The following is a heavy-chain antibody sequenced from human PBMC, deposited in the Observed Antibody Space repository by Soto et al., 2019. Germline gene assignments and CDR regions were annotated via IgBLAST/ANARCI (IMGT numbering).Heavy chain of an antibody. J-gene: IGHJ6*02. CDR2: IVVGSGNT. Sequence: AASVKVSCKASGFTFTSSAVQWVRQARGQRLEWIGWIVVGSGNTNYAQKFQERVTITRDMSTSTAYMELSSLRSEDTAVYYCAADPIATAVGVWGQGTTVTVSS. CDR3: AADPIATAVGV. D-gene: IGHD4-17*01. V-gene: IGHV1-58*01. CDR1: GFTFTSSA.